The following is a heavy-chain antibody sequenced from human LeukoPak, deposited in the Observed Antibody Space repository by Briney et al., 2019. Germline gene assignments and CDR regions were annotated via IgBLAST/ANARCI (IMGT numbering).Heavy chain of an antibody. D-gene: IGHD2-2*01. CDR3: ARDCSSTSCFPNDAFDF. J-gene: IGHJ3*01. CDR2: IYYTGST. CDR1: GGSLSSSFSY. V-gene: IGHV4-39*07. Sequence: SETLSLTCTVSGGSLSSSFSYWGWIRQPPGKGLEWIGSIYYTGSTYYNPSLKSPVTISVDTSKNQFSLKLSSMTAADTAVYYCARDCSSTSCFPNDAFDFWGQGTLVTVSS.